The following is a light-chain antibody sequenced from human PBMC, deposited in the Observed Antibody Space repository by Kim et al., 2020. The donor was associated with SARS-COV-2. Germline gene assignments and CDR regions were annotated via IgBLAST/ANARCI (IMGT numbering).Light chain of an antibody. Sequence: QSALTQPPSVSGSPGQSVTISCTGTISDVGHYDHFSWYQQSPGTAPKLIIYEVTNRPSGVPDRFSGSRSDNTASLTISGLRPEDEADYYCSSYTTTYTYVFGTGTKVTVL. V-gene: IGLV2-18*02. CDR3: SSYTTTYTYV. CDR1: ISDVGHYDH. CDR2: EVT. J-gene: IGLJ1*01.